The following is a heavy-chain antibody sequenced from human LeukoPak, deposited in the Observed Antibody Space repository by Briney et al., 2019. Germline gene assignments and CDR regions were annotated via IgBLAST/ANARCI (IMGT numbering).Heavy chain of an antibody. J-gene: IGHJ6*03. CDR2: IYYSGST. CDR3: ARGSSSWMDYYMDV. CDR1: GGSISSGGYS. V-gene: IGHV4-30-4*07. D-gene: IGHD6-13*01. Sequence: SQTLSLTCVVSGGSISSGGYSWTWIRQPPGKGLEWIGHIYYSGSTYYNPSLKSRVTISVDTSKNQFSLKLSSMTAADTAVYFCARGSSSWMDYYMDVWGKGTTVTVSS.